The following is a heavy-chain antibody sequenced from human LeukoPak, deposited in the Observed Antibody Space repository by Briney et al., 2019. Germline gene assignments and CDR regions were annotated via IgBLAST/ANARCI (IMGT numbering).Heavy chain of an antibody. CDR1: GGSFSGYY. V-gene: IGHV4-34*01. D-gene: IGHD5-18*01. J-gene: IGHJ4*02. Sequence: SETLSLTCAVYGGSFSGYYWSWIRQPPGKGLEWIGEINHSGSTNYNPALKSRVTISVDTSKNQFSLKLSSVTAADTAVYYCARRRGYSYGRPGYFDYWGQGTLVTVSS. CDR3: ARRRGYSYGRPGYFDY. CDR2: INHSGST.